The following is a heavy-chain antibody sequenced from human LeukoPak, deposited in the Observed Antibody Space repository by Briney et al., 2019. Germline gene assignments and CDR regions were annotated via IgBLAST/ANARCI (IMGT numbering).Heavy chain of an antibody. V-gene: IGHV1-2*02. CDR3: ARDDIVVVRRYYGMDV. Sequence: GASVKVSCKASGYTFTGYYMHWVRQAPGQGLEWMGWINPNSGGTNYAQKFQGRATMTRDTSISTAYMELSRLRSDDTAVYYCARDDIVVVRRYYGMDVWGQGTTVTVSS. J-gene: IGHJ6*02. D-gene: IGHD2-15*01. CDR2: INPNSGGT. CDR1: GYTFTGYY.